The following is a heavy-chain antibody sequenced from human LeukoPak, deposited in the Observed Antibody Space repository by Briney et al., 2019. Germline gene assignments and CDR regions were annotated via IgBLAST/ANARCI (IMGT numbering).Heavy chain of an antibody. D-gene: IGHD5-12*01. CDR1: GFTFSRYA. CDR2: ISGSGGST. Sequence: GGSLRLSRAASGFTFSRYAMSWVRQAPGKGLEWVSAISGSGGSTYYADSVKGRFTISRDNSKNTMYLQMNSLRAEDTAVYYCAKGYPSGYDWYYFDYWGQGTLVTVSS. J-gene: IGHJ4*02. CDR3: AKGYPSGYDWYYFDY. V-gene: IGHV3-23*01.